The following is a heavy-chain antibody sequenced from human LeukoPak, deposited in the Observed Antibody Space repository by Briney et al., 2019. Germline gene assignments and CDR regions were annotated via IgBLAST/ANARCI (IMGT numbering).Heavy chain of an antibody. CDR1: GFTFSSYG. CDR2: IRYDGSNK. V-gene: IGHV3-30*02. D-gene: IGHD1-14*01. CDR3: AKDAGRYYYYYYMDV. Sequence: GGSLRLSCVASGFTFSSYGMHWVRQAPGKGLEWVAFIRYDGSNKYYADSVKGRFTISRDNSKNTLYLQMNSLRAEDTAVYYCAKDAGRYYYYYYMDVWGKGTTVTISS. J-gene: IGHJ6*03.